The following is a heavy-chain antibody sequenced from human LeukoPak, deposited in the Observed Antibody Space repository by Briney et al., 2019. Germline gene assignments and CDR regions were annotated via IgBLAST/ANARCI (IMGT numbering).Heavy chain of an antibody. Sequence: GGSLRLSCAASGFSVSSNYMSWVRQAPGKGLEWVSVIYSGGNTYYADYVKGRFTISRDNSKNTLYLQMNSLRAEDTAVYHCARDRLPPLGAFDIWGQGTMVTVSS. CDR2: IYSGGNT. CDR1: GFSVSSNY. CDR3: ARDRLPPLGAFDI. D-gene: IGHD3-16*01. J-gene: IGHJ3*02. V-gene: IGHV3-66*01.